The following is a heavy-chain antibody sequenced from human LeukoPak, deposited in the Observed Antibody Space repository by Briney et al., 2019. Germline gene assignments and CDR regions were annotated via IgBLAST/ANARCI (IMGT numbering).Heavy chain of an antibody. CDR3: ARLGRMKWGLYCSGGSCSDAFDI. V-gene: IGHV4-39*01. D-gene: IGHD2-15*01. CDR2: IYYSGST. Sequence: SETLSLTCTVSGGSISSSSYYWGWIRQPPGKGLEWIGSIYYSGSTYYNPSLKSRVTISVDTSKNQFSLKLSSVTAADTAVYYCARLGRMKWGLYCSGGSCSDAFDIWGQGTMVTVSS. J-gene: IGHJ3*02. CDR1: GGSISSSSYY.